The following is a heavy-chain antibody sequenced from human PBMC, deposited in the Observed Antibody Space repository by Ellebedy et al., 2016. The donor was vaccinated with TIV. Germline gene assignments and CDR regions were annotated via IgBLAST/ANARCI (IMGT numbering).Heavy chain of an antibody. CDR2: ISYGGNKK. J-gene: IGHJ4*02. V-gene: IGHV3-30*18. Sequence: GESLKISCAGSGFSFNTNGMHWVRQTPGKGLEWVAAISYGGNKKYYADSVKGRFTVSRDNFNGTLYLQMNSLRTEDTAIYHCAKDRHPFITTWYQNYFDYWGQGTLVTVSS. D-gene: IGHD6-13*01. CDR1: GFSFNTNG. CDR3: AKDRHPFITTWYQNYFDY.